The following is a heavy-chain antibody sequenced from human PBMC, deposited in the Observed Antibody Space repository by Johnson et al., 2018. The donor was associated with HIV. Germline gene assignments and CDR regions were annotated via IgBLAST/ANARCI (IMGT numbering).Heavy chain of an antibody. D-gene: IGHD2-15*01. Sequence: QLVESGGGLVQPGGSLRLSCAASGFTVSSNYMSWVRQAPGKGLEWVSIIYSGGRTYYADSVKGRFTISRDNSKNTLYLQMNSLRAEDTAVYYCARGGGRSYEAFDIWGHGTMVTVSS. CDR2: IYSGGRT. CDR1: GFTVSSNY. V-gene: IGHV3-66*01. CDR3: ARGGGRSYEAFDI. J-gene: IGHJ3*02.